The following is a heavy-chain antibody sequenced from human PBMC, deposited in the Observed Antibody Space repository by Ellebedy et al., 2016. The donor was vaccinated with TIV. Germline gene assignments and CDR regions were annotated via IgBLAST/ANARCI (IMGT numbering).Heavy chain of an antibody. Sequence: MPSETLSPTCAVYGGSFSGYYWSCIRQPPGKGLGWIGEINHSGSTNDNPSLKSRATISVDTSKNQFSLKLTSVTAADTAVYYCARDGRDGYNLWGQGTLVTVSS. D-gene: IGHD5-24*01. CDR1: GGSFSGYY. CDR2: INHSGST. J-gene: IGHJ4*02. V-gene: IGHV4-34*04. CDR3: ARDGRDGYNL.